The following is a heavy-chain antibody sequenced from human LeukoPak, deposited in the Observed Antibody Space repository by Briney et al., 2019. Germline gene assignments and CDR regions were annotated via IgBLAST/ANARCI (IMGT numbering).Heavy chain of an antibody. J-gene: IGHJ3*02. Sequence: NAGGSLRLSCAASGFTFSSYWMSWVRQAPGKGLEWVGRIKSKNDGWTTDYAAPVKGRFTISRDDSQNTLYLQLNSLKTEDTAVYYCTTVRGYDSGGYSIDDAFDIWGQGTMVTVSS. V-gene: IGHV3-15*01. CDR2: IKSKNDGWTT. CDR1: GFTFSSYW. D-gene: IGHD3-22*01. CDR3: TTVRGYDSGGYSIDDAFDI.